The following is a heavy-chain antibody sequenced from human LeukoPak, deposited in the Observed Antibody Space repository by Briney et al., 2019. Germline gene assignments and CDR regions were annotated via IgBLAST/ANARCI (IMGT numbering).Heavy chain of an antibody. CDR3: ARVPGVSYYDSSGYYYDC. V-gene: IGHV1-69*05. CDR2: IIPIFGTA. J-gene: IGHJ4*02. D-gene: IGHD3-22*01. CDR1: GGTFSSYA. Sequence: SVKVSCKASGGTFSSYAISWVRQAPGQGLEWMGGIIPIFGTANYAQKFQGRVTITTDESTSTAYMELSSLRSEDTAVYYCARVPGVSYYDSSGYYYDCWGQGTLVTVSS.